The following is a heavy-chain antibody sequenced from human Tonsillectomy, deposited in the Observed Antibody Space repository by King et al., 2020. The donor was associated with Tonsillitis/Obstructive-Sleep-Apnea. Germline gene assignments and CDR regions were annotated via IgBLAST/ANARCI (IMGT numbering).Heavy chain of an antibody. CDR3: ARDLIYCSSTSCYSRYFYY. D-gene: IGHD2-2*01. CDR2: TYYRSKWYN. V-gene: IGHV6-1*01. J-gene: IGHJ4*02. Sequence: HVQLQQSGPGLVKPSQTLSLTCAISGDSVSSNSAAWNWLRPSPSRGLEWLGRTYYRSKWYNAYAVSVKSRITINPDTSKNQFSLPLNSVTPEGTAVYYCARDLIYCSSTSCYSRYFYYWGQGTLVTVSS. CDR1: GDSVSSNSAA.